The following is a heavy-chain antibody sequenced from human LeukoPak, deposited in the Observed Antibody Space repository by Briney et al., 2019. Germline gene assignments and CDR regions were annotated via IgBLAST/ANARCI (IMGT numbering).Heavy chain of an antibody. J-gene: IGHJ4*02. CDR3: TKAGSGYNYGGFV. D-gene: IGHD5-18*01. Sequence: GGSLRLSCAASGFTFSSYAMSWVRQAPGKGLEWVSAISSGGGSTYYADSVKGRITISRDNSKNTLSLQMNSLRAEDTAVYYCTKAGSGYNYGGFVWGQGTLVTVPS. CDR1: GFTFSSYA. V-gene: IGHV3-23*01. CDR2: ISSGGGST.